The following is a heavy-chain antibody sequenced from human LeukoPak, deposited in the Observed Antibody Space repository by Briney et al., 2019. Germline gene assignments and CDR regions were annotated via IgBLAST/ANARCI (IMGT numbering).Heavy chain of an antibody. Sequence: ASVKVSCKASGYTFTSYAMHWVRQAPGQRLEWMGWINAGNGNTKYPQKFQGRVTITRDTSASTAYMELSSLRSDDTAVYYCARDGSGNWNYPWGQGTLVTVSS. V-gene: IGHV1-3*01. CDR3: ARDGSGNWNYP. CDR2: INAGNGNT. J-gene: IGHJ5*02. D-gene: IGHD1-20*01. CDR1: GYTFTSYA.